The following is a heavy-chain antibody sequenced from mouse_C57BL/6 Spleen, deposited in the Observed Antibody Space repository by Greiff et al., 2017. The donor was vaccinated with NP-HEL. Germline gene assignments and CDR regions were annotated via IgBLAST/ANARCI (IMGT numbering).Heavy chain of an antibody. CDR1: GFTFSSYA. D-gene: IGHD1-1*01. CDR3: TREGNYDSSDDWYFDV. CDR2: ISSGGDYI. V-gene: IGHV5-9-1*02. J-gene: IGHJ1*03. Sequence: EVQLVESGEGLVKPGGSLKLSCAASGFTFSSYAMSWVRQTPEKRLEWVAYISSGGDYIYYADTVKGRFTISRDNARNTLYLQMSSLKSEDTAMYYCTREGNYDSSDDWYFDVWGTGTTVTVSS.